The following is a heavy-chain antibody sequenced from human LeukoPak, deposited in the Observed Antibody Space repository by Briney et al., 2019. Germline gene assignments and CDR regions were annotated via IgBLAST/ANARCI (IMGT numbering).Heavy chain of an antibody. V-gene: IGHV3-7*01. Sequence: GGSLRLSCAASGFTFSDYWMSWVRQAPGKGLEWVANIKQDGSDKYYVDSVKGRFTISRDNAKNSLYPQMNSLRAEDTAVYYCARKGLPDYWGQGTLVTVSS. CDR1: GFTFSDYW. J-gene: IGHJ4*02. CDR2: IKQDGSDK. CDR3: ARKGLPDY.